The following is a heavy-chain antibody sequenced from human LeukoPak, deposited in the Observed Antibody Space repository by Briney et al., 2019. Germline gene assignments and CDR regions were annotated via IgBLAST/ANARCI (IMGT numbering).Heavy chain of an antibody. CDR2: ISSSGSTI. CDR3: ARDWASSSWFQD. Sequence: GGSLRLSCAASGFTFSSYEMNWVRQAPGKGLEWVSYISSSGSTIYYADSVKGRFTISGDNAKNSLYLQMNSLRAEDTAVYYCARDWASSSWFQDWGQGTLVTVSS. J-gene: IGHJ4*02. D-gene: IGHD6-13*01. CDR1: GFTFSSYE. V-gene: IGHV3-48*03.